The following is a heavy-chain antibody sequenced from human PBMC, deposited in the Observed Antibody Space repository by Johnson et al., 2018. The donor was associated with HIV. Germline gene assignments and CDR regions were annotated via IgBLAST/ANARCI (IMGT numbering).Heavy chain of an antibody. CDR1: GFTFSTYG. CDR3: AKDTVSGSYYDAFDI. D-gene: IGHD1-26*01. V-gene: IGHV3-33*06. CDR2: IWFDGSIQ. J-gene: IGHJ3*02. Sequence: QVQLVESGGGVVRPGKSLRLSCAASGFTFSTYGMHWVRQAPGRGLEWVAVIWFDGSIQYYADSVKGRFTISRDNSKNTLYLQMNSLRAEDTAVYYCAKDTVSGSYYDAFDIWGQGTMVTVSS.